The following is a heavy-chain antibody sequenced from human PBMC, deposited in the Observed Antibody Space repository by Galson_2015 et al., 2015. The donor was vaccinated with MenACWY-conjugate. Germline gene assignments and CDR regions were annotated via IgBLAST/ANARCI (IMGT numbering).Heavy chain of an antibody. V-gene: IGHV3-74*03. Sequence: SLRLSCAASGFVFSDYCMHWVRHVPGKGLECVSRICAGGISIMYGDSVRGRFTISRDDAENTLYLQMDGLRVDDTAVYFCVRGSIGWRGMDIWGQGTTATVSS. CDR3: VRGSIGWRGMDI. CDR1: GFVFSDYC. J-gene: IGHJ6*02. D-gene: IGHD2-15*01. CDR2: ICAGGISI.